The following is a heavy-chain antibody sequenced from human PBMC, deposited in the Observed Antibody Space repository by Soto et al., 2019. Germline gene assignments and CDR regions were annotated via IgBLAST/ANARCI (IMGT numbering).Heavy chain of an antibody. CDR1: GYSFTSYW. Sequence: GESLKISCKGSGYSFTSYWISWVRQMPGKGLEWMGVIYCGDSDTRYSPSFQGQVTLSVDKSINTVYLQWSSLKASDTAIYYCARHNHGFDYWGQGTLVTVSS. J-gene: IGHJ4*02. V-gene: IGHV5-51*01. CDR3: ARHNHGFDY. CDR2: IYCGDSDT.